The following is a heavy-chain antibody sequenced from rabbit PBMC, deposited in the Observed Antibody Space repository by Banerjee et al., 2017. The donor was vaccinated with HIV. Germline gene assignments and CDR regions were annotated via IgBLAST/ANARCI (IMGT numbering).Heavy chain of an antibody. CDR2: IYAGDGKT. V-gene: IGHV1S45*01. D-gene: IGHD4-1*01. J-gene: IGHJ4*01. CDR3: ARDLAGVTGWNFNL. CDR1: GFTFSSHG. Sequence: QEQLVESGGDLVKPGASLTLTCTASGFTFSSHGMSWVRQAPGKGLEWIACIYAGDGKTHYASWAKGRFTISKTSTTVTLQMTSLTAADTATYFCARDLAGVTGWNFNLWGPGTLVTVS.